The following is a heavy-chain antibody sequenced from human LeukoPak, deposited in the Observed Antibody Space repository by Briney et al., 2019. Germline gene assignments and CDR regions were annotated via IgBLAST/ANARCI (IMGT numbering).Heavy chain of an antibody. CDR1: GGSISSYS. J-gene: IGHJ4*02. CDR3: ARGGRLRYFDY. Sequence: SETLSLTCTVSGGSISSYSWSWIRQPPGKGLEWIGYIYYSGSTYYNPSLKSRVTISVDTSKNQFSLKLSSVTAADTAVYYCARGGRLRYFDYWGQGTLVTVSS. CDR2: IYYSGST. V-gene: IGHV4-59*12. D-gene: IGHD3-9*01.